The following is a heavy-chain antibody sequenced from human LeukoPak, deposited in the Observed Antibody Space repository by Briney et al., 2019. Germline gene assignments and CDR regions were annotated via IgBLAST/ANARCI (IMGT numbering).Heavy chain of an antibody. Sequence: ASVKVSCKASGYTFTTYAIHWVRQAPGQRLEWMGWINPGNGNTKYSQKFQGRVTITRDTSASTAYMELSSLTSEDTAVYYCANWAGTPAGYFSGPLDYWGQGTLVTVSS. CDR1: GYTFTTYA. CDR2: INPGNGNT. D-gene: IGHD6-19*01. V-gene: IGHV1-3*01. CDR3: ANWAGTPAGYFSGPLDY. J-gene: IGHJ4*02.